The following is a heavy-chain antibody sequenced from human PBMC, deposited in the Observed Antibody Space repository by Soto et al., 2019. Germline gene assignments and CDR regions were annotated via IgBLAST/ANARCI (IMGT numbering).Heavy chain of an antibody. CDR1: GASISNNNW. D-gene: IGHD4-17*01. CDR3: ARSTVTCDY. Sequence: QVQLQESGPGLVKPSETLSLTCAVSGASISNNNWWSWVRQPPGKGLEWIGEIYHSGSTNYNPSRQSRVTISVDKSKNQFSLKLSSVTAADTAVYYCARSTVTCDYWGQGILVTVSS. V-gene: IGHV4-4*02. J-gene: IGHJ4*02. CDR2: IYHSGST.